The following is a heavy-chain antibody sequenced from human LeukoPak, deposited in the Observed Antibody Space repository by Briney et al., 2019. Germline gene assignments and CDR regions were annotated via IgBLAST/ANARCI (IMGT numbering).Heavy chain of an antibody. D-gene: IGHD4-11*01. CDR3: AKPLRTTVTTALDY. Sequence: PGGSLRLSCAASGFTFSSYAMSWVRQAPGKGPEWVSAISGSGGSTYYADSVKGRFTISRDNSKNTLYLQMNSLRAEDTAVYYCAKPLRTTVTTALDYWGQGTLVTVSS. CDR2: ISGSGGST. CDR1: GFTFSSYA. V-gene: IGHV3-23*01. J-gene: IGHJ4*02.